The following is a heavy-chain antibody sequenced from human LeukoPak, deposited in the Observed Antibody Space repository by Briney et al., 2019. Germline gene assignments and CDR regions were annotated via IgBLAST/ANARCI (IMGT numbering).Heavy chain of an antibody. CDR3: ACPAAGYFDY. J-gene: IGHJ4*02. Sequence: AGGSLRLSCAASGFTFSSYGMHWVRQAPGKGLEWVAVIWYDGSNKYYADSVKGRLTISRDNSKNTLYLQMNSLRAEDTAVYYCACPAAGYFDYWGQGTLVTVSS. D-gene: IGHD6-25*01. CDR1: GFTFSSYG. CDR2: IWYDGSNK. V-gene: IGHV3-33*01.